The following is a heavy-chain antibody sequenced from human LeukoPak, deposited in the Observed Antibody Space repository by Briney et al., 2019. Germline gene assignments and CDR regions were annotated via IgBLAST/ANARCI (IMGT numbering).Heavy chain of an antibody. CDR3: TLIQGWGAGSYFLDY. Sequence: GGSLRLSCAASGFSIENDWMSWVRQAPGKGLEWVGRVNSYNAGGTTQYAAPVTGRFIISRDNSKNMLYLQMASLKTEDTAVYYCTLIQGWGAGSYFLDYWGQGALVTVSS. J-gene: IGHJ4*02. D-gene: IGHD3-10*01. V-gene: IGHV3-15*01. CDR2: VNSYNAGGTT. CDR1: GFSIENDW.